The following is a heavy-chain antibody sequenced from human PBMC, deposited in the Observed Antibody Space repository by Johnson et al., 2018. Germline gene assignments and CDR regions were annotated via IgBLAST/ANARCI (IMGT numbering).Heavy chain of an antibody. J-gene: IGHJ4*02. V-gene: IGHV1-46*01. Sequence: QVQLQESGAEVKKPGASVKVSCKASGYTFTSFYMHWVRQAPGQGLEWMGIINPRGGTTTYAQNFQGRVAMTRDPSTRTVYMGLSSLRSEDTAWYYCARSRDIVVVGADYWGQGILVTVSS. CDR1: GYTFTSFY. CDR3: ARSRDIVVVGADY. D-gene: IGHD2-15*01. CDR2: INPRGGTT.